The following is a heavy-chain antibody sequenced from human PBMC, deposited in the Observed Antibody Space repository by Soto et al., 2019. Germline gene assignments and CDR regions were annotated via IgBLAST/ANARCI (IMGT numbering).Heavy chain of an antibody. J-gene: IGHJ1*01. CDR2: IKTKTDGGTP. D-gene: IGHD7-27*01. Sequence: EVQLVESGGCLVKPGGSLRVSCAASGFTFSDAWMTWVRQAPGKGLQWVGRIKTKTDGGTPEYAPPVKGRFTISRDDSKNTLYLQMNSLKTDDTAMYYCTATLGYWGQGTLVTVSS. V-gene: IGHV3-15*05. CDR3: TATLGY. CDR1: GFTFSDAW.